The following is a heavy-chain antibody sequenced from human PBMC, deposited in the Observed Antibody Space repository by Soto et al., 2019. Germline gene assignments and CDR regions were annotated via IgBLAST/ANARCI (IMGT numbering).Heavy chain of an antibody. CDR3: AREVGDYGPDGFYGMDV. CDR2: IWYDGSNK. J-gene: IGHJ6*02. V-gene: IGHV3-33*01. D-gene: IGHD4-17*01. CDR1: GFTFSSYG. Sequence: QVQLVESGGGVVQPGRSLRLSCAASGFTFSSYGMHWVRQAPGKGLEWVAVIWYDGSNKYYADSVKGRFTISIDKSENTLHQQMRSLRAEDTAVYYCAREVGDYGPDGFYGMDVWGQGTTVTVSS.